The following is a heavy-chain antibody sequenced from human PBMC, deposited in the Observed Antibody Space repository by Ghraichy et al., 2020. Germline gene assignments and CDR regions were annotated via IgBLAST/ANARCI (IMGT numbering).Heavy chain of an antibody. Sequence: SETLSLTCTVSGGSISSYYWSWIRQPPGKGLEWIGYIYTSGSTNYNPSLKSRVTISVDTSKNQFSLKLSSVTAADTAVYYCARLPDYGDSKYWYFDLWGRGTLVTVSS. CDR2: IYTSGST. D-gene: IGHD4-17*01. CDR3: ARLPDYGDSKYWYFDL. J-gene: IGHJ2*01. V-gene: IGHV4-4*09. CDR1: GGSISSYY.